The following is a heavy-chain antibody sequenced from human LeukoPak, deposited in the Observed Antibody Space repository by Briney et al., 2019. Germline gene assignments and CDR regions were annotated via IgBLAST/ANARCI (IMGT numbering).Heavy chain of an antibody. V-gene: IGHV3-74*01. CDR2: LNSDGSTT. J-gene: IGHJ4*02. CDR3: VRESYSI. CDR1: GFTFSNYW. Sequence: GGSLRLSCPASGFTFSNYWMHWVRQAPGKGLVWVPRLNSDGSTTTYADSVKGRFTISRDNAKNTLFLQMDSLRADDTAVYYCVRESYSIWGQGTLVTVSS. D-gene: IGHD1-26*01.